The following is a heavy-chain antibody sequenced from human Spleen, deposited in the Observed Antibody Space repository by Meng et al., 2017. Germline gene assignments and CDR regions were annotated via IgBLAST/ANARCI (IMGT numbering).Heavy chain of an antibody. D-gene: IGHD3-10*01. CDR2: LGAHDGDT. CDR3: ARGTPGRSYSDY. J-gene: IGHJ4*02. Sequence: QVQPVQFGPEVKKPGASVKVPCKASDYTFTGYGVSWVRQAPGQGLEGMAWLGAHDGDTSHAPKFQGRVTVSADRPTATAYMELRSLRSDDTAVYYCARGTPGRSYSDYWGQGTLVTVSS. CDR1: DYTFTGYG. V-gene: IGHV1-18*01.